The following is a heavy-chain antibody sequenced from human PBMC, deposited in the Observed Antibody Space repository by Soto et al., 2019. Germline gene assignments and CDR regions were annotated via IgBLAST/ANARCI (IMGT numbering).Heavy chain of an antibody. D-gene: IGHD1-26*01. J-gene: IGHJ1*01. V-gene: IGHV4-31*03. CDR3: ARDLEPSGTYRGDLQH. Sequence: SRTCSVSGASIYSGSYYWTWIRQHPGKGMEWIGYIYYSGSTYYNPSLKSRVTLSVATSKNQFSLKLSSLNAADTAVYYCARDLEPSGTYRGDLQHWGQGTLVTVS. CDR2: IYYSGST. CDR1: GASIYSGSYY.